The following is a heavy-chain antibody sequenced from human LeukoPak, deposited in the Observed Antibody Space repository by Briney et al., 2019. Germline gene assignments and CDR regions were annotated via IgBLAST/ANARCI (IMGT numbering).Heavy chain of an antibody. CDR3: ARRGVGATDY. V-gene: IGHV4-39*07. Sequence: SETLSLTCTVSGGSISSSSYYWGWIRQPPGKGLEWIGSIYYSGSTNYNPSLKSRVTISVDTSKNQFSLKLSSVTAADTAVYYCARRGVGATDYWGQGTLVTVSS. D-gene: IGHD1-26*01. J-gene: IGHJ4*02. CDR1: GGSISSSSYY. CDR2: IYYSGST.